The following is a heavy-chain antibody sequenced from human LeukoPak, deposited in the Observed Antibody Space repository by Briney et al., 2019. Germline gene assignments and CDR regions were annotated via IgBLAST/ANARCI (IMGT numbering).Heavy chain of an antibody. CDR3: ARAKGLAGSYLDNWFDP. J-gene: IGHJ5*02. CDR2: TSYDGTSE. V-gene: IGHV3-30*04. CDR1: GFSFRRYD. Sequence: GTSLRLSCAASGFSFRRYDMHWVRQAPDKGLEWVAATSYDGTSELYADFVKGRFSISRDNSRNTLSLQMDTLRPEDTAIYYCARAKGLAGSYLDNWFDPWGQGTRVIVSS. D-gene: IGHD1-26*01.